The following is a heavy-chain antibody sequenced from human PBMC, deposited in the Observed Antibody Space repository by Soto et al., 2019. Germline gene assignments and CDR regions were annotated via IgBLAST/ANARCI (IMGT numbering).Heavy chain of an antibody. D-gene: IGHD3-10*01. CDR3: AKDWLAVRGEPPTD. Sequence: EVQLLESGGGLVQPGGSLRLSCAASGFTFSSYAMSWVRQAPGKGLEWVSAISGSGGSTYYADSVKGRFTISRDNTKNTLYLQMNSLRAEDTAVYYCAKDWLAVRGEPPTDWGQGTLVTVSS. J-gene: IGHJ4*02. V-gene: IGHV3-23*01. CDR2: ISGSGGST. CDR1: GFTFSSYA.